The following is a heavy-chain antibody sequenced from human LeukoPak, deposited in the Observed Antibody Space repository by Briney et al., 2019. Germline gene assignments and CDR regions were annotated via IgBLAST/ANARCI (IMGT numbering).Heavy chain of an antibody. CDR3: ARNLRFTWFDP. Sequence: SETLSLTCSVSGGSINTDNYYWSWIRQPPGKGLEWIGYIFHTGTTYYSPSLKSRFTISVDTSKNQFSLKLRSWTAAATPVSSCARNLRFTWFDPWGQGTLVTVSS. D-gene: IGHD3-10*01. CDR2: IFHTGTT. V-gene: IGHV4-30-4*01. CDR1: GGSINTDNYY. J-gene: IGHJ5*02.